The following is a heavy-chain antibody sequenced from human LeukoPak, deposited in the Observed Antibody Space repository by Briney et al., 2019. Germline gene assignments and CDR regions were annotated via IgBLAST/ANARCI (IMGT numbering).Heavy chain of an antibody. Sequence: SETLSLTCTVSGESISGFYWNWIRQPPGKGLEWLGYIYYSGSTNYNPSLKNRVTISIDTSKNQFSLKLSSVTAADTAVYYCARWRDGYNTLDYWGQGTLVTVSS. CDR2: IYYSGST. J-gene: IGHJ4*02. V-gene: IGHV4-59*08. CDR1: GESISGFY. CDR3: ARWRDGYNTLDY. D-gene: IGHD5-24*01.